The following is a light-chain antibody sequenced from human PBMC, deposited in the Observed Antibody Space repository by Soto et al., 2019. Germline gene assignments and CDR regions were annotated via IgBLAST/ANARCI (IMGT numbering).Light chain of an antibody. V-gene: IGKV3D-15*01. CDR1: QSVRSN. J-gene: IGKJ1*01. Sequence: EIVMTQSPVTLSVSPGERATLSCRASQSVRSNLAWYQQKPGQAPRLLIYGASSRATGIPNRFSGSGSGTEFTLTISSLRSEDSAIYYCQQYFEWPPMTFGQGTKVDI. CDR3: QQYFEWPPMT. CDR2: GAS.